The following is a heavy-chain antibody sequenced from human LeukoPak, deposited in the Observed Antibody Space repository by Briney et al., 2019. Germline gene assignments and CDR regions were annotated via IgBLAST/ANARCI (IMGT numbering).Heavy chain of an antibody. CDR1: GFTFSSYS. J-gene: IGHJ5*02. V-gene: IGHV3-21*01. CDR2: ISSSSSYI. D-gene: IGHD3-10*01. CDR3: ASEETTMVRGVILGWFDP. Sequence: GGSLRLSCAASGFTFSSYSMNWVRQAPGKGLEWVSSISSSSSYIYYADSVKGRFTISRDNAKNSLYLQMNSLRAEDTAVYYCASEETTMVRGVILGWFDPWGQGTLVTVSS.